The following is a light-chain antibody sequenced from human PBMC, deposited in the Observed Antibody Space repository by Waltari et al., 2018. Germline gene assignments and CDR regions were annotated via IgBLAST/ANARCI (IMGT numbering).Light chain of an antibody. CDR1: QDINNY. Sequence: DIQMTQSPSYLSSSLGDSVTITCQASQDINNYLTWYQQKPGKAPKLLIYDASNLETGVPSRFSGSGSGTTFTFTISSLQPEDIATYYCQQFHSLLTFGGGTKVEIK. CDR3: QQFHSLLT. V-gene: IGKV1-33*01. CDR2: DAS. J-gene: IGKJ4*01.